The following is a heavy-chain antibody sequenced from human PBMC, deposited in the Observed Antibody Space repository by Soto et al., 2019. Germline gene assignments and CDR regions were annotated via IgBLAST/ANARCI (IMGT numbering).Heavy chain of an antibody. V-gene: IGHV3-73*02. D-gene: IGHD3-22*01. J-gene: IGHJ4*02. CDR2: SRSKANNYAT. CDR3: ASLIYDSSNFYANDY. Sequence: EVQLVESGGGLVQPGGSLRLSCAASGFTFSGSSMHWVRQASGKGLEWVARSRSKANNYATTYAASVKGRCTISRDESKNTTYLQMNSLKTEDTAIYYCASLIYDSSNFYANDYWGQGTLVTVSS. CDR1: GFTFSGSS.